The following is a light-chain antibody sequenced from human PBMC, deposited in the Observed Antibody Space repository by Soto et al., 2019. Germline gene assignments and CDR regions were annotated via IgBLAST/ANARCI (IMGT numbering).Light chain of an antibody. Sequence: DIQMTQSPSTLSASVGDRVTITCRASQSIAWWLAWYQQKPGKAPKLLIYKASILESGVQSRFSGSGSGTEFTLTINSLQPDDIATYYCQQYSSPWTFGQGTKVEIK. CDR1: QSIAWW. V-gene: IGKV1-5*03. CDR2: KAS. CDR3: QQYSSPWT. J-gene: IGKJ1*01.